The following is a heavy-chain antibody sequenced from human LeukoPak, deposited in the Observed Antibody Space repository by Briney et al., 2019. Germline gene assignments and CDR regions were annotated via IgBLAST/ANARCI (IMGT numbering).Heavy chain of an antibody. V-gene: IGHV4-59*11. CDR2: TYYSGST. CDR1: GGSISSHY. CDR3: ARVGDNDDRSGYYFDY. D-gene: IGHD3-22*01. J-gene: IGHJ4*02. Sequence: PSETLSLTCIVSGGSISSHYWSWMRQPPGKGLEWVGYTYYSGSTKYNPSLKSRVTISVDTSKNQFSLNLSSVTAADAAVYYCARVGDNDDRSGYYFDYWGQGTLVTVSS.